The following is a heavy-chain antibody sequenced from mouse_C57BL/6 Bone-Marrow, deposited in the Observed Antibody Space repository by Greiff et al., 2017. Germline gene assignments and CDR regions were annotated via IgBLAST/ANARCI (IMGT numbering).Heavy chain of an antibody. CDR2: IDPENGET. J-gene: IGHJ3*01. D-gene: IGHD3-2*02. CDR3: ARWGDDDSSGYTPDWFAY. Sequence: VQLQQSGAELVKPGASVKLSCTASGFNIKAYYMHWVKQRTEQGLEWIGRIDPENGETKYAPKFQGKATITADTSSNTAYLQLSSLTSEDTAVYYCARWGDDDSSGYTPDWFAYWGQGTLVTVSA. V-gene: IGHV14-2*01. CDR1: GFNIKAYY.